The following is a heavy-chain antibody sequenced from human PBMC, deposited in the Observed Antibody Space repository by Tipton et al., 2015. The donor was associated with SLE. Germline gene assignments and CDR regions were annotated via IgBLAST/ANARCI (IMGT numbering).Heavy chain of an antibody. V-gene: IGHV3-21*01. CDR1: GFTLRSYA. CDR2: IGDGGGST. J-gene: IGHJ3*02. D-gene: IGHD3-3*01. CDR3: ARDLGREWLIYPDAFDI. Sequence: SLRLSCAASGFTLRSYALTWVRQAPGKGLEWVSSIGDGGGSTYYADSVKGRFTISRDNAKNSLYLQMNSLRAEDTAVYYCARDLGREWLIYPDAFDIWGQGTMVTVSS.